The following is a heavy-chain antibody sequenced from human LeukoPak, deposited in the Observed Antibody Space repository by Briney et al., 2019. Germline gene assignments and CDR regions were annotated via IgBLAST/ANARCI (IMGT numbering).Heavy chain of an antibody. J-gene: IGHJ6*02. Sequence: SETLSLTCTVSGGSISSSSYYWGWLRQPPGKGLEWIGSIYYSGSTYYNPSLKSRVTISVDTSKNQFSLKLSSVTAADTAVYYCARQFLVPADGYYYGMDVWGQGTTVTVSS. CDR3: ARQFLVPADGYYYGMDV. CDR1: GGSISSSSYY. D-gene: IGHD2-2*01. V-gene: IGHV4-39*01. CDR2: IYYSGST.